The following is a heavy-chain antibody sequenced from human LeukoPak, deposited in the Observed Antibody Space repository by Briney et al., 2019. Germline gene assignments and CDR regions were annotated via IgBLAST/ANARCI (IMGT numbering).Heavy chain of an antibody. CDR2: INPNSGGT. CDR3: ARERAYRGYCSGGSCYEKGNYYGMDV. Sequence: ASVKVSCKASGYTFTGYYMHWVRQAPGQGLEWMGWINPNSGGTNYAQKFQGRVTMTRDTSISTTYMELSRLRSDDTAVYYCARERAYRGYCSGGSCYEKGNYYGMDVWGQGTTVTVSS. V-gene: IGHV1-2*02. CDR1: GYTFTGYY. J-gene: IGHJ6*02. D-gene: IGHD2-15*01.